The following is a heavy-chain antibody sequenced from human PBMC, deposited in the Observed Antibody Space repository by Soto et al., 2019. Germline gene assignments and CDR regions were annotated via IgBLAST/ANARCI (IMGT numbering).Heavy chain of an antibody. CDR2: ISSNGGST. CDR3: VKSATYCSSTSCYVDWFDP. Sequence: GGSLRLSCSASGFTFSSYAMHWVRQAPGKGLEYVSAISSNGGSTYYADSVKGRFTISRDNSKNTLYLQMSSLRAEDTAVYYCVKSATYCSSTSCYVDWFDPWGQGTLVTSPQ. J-gene: IGHJ5*02. V-gene: IGHV3-64D*06. D-gene: IGHD2-2*01. CDR1: GFTFSSYA.